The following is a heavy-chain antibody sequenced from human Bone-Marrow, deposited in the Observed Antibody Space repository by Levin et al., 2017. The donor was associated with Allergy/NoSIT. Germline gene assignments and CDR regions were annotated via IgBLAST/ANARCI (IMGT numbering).Heavy chain of an antibody. Sequence: TGGSLRLSCAVSGFTFSNYGMHWVRQAPGKGLEWVAVISFDGNGQYYADSVKGRFAISRDNTKNTLFLRMNSLRPEDTAVYYCAKDWGHEQQLERYFENWGQGTLVTVSS. J-gene: IGHJ4*02. CDR1: GFTFSNYG. V-gene: IGHV3-30*18. CDR3: AKDWGHEQQLERYFEN. CDR2: ISFDGNGQ. D-gene: IGHD1-1*01.